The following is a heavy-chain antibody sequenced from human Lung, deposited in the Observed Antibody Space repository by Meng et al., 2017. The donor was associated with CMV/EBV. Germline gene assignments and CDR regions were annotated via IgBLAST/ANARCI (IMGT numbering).Heavy chain of an antibody. Sequence: TCTVSGGSIRSDYYWGWISQPPGKGLEWIASIYHGGSTFYNPSLKSRVSMSVDTSKNQFSLKLSSVTAADTAVYYCARWLWELAFDYWGQGNLVTVSS. CDR1: GGSIRSDYY. CDR3: ARWLWELAFDY. J-gene: IGHJ4*02. CDR2: IYHGGST. V-gene: IGHV4-38-2*02. D-gene: IGHD1-26*01.